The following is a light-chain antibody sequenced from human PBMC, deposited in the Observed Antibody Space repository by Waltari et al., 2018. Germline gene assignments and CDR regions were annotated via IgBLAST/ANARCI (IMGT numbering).Light chain of an antibody. CDR1: LSVSRT. V-gene: IGKV3-20*01. CDR2: GAS. CDR3: QHYVRLPAT. Sequence: EIVLTQSPGTLSLSPGDRATLSCRASLSVSRTLDWYQQKPGQAPNHLIYGASIKATGSPDRFTGSRSGTDFSLTISSLEPQDFAIYFCQHYVRLPATFGQGTKVEIK. J-gene: IGKJ1*01.